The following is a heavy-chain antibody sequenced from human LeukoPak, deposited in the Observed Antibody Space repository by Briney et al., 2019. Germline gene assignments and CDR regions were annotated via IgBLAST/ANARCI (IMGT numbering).Heavy chain of an antibody. Sequence: GGSLRLSCAASGFTFSTYWMSWVRQAPGKGLEWVANIKQDGSEKYYADSVEGRFTISRDNAKNSLYLQMNSLRAEDSAVYYCAKEESNFWSGYPDYWGQGTLVTVSS. CDR1: GFTFSTYW. V-gene: IGHV3-7*05. J-gene: IGHJ4*02. D-gene: IGHD3-3*01. CDR3: AKEESNFWSGYPDY. CDR2: IKQDGSEK.